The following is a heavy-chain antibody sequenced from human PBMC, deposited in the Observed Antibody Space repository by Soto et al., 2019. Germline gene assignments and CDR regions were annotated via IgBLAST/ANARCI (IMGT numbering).Heavy chain of an antibody. J-gene: IGHJ5*02. CDR3: ARGSSTNWFDP. Sequence: QVQMQESGPGLVKPSGTLSLTCAVSGGSISSSNWWRWVRQPPGKGLEWIGEVYHSGSTNYNPSLKSRVTILVDKAKNQFSLKLSSVTAADTDVYYCARGSSTNWFDPWGQGTLVTVSS. CDR1: GGSISSSNW. D-gene: IGHD1-1*01. V-gene: IGHV4-4*02. CDR2: VYHSGST.